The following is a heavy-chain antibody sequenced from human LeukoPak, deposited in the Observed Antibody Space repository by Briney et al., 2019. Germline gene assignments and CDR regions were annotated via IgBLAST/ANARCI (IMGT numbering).Heavy chain of an antibody. Sequence: GGSLGLSCAASGFTFGTYWMHWVRQAPGKGLLWVSRINDDGGSTSYADSVKGRFTISRDNAKNTLYLQMNSLRAEDTAVYYCARDLQATVTTNGWGFDLWGRGTLVTVSS. CDR1: GFTFGTYW. V-gene: IGHV3-74*01. CDR2: INDDGGST. CDR3: ARDLQATVTTNGWGFDL. D-gene: IGHD4-17*01. J-gene: IGHJ2*01.